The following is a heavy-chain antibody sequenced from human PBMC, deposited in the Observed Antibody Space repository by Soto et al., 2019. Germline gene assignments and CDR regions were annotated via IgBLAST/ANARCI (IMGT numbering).Heavy chain of an antibody. CDR1: GFTFSSYA. CDR3: ARLGGVVVQAAYYGMDV. V-gene: IGHV3-23*01. J-gene: IGHJ6*02. CDR2: ISGSGGST. Sequence: PGGSLRLSCAASGFTFSSYAMSWVRQAPGKGLEWVSAISGSGGSTYYADSVKGRFTISRDNSKNTLYLQMNSLRAEDTAVYYCARLGGVVVQAAYYGMDVWGQVNTVTVSS. D-gene: IGHD2-2*01.